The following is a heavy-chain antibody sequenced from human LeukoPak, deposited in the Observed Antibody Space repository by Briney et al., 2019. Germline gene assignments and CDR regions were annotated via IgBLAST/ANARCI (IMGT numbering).Heavy chain of an antibody. CDR2: INHSGST. CDR3: ARDRGGSYYVYDY. J-gene: IGHJ4*02. D-gene: IGHD1-26*01. CDR1: GGSFSGYY. V-gene: IGHV4-34*01. Sequence: SETLSLTCAVYGGSFSGYYWSWIRQPPGKGLEWIGEINHSGSTNYNPSLKSRVTISVDTSKNQFSLKLSSVTAADTAVYYCARDRGGSYYVYDYWGQGTLVTVSS.